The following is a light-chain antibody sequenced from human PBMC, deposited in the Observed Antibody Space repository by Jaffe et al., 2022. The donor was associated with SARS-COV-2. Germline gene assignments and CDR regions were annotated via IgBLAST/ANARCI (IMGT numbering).Light chain of an antibody. J-gene: IGKJ4*01. Sequence: EIVLTQSPGTLSLSPGESATLSCRASQTVGGNYIAWYQQKGGQPPKLLIYGASRRAPGIADRFSGSGSETDFSLTISGLEPEDFAVYVCQFHGPALTFGGGTTVEIK. CDR3: QFHGPALT. V-gene: IGKV3-20*01. CDR2: GAS. CDR1: QTVGGNY.